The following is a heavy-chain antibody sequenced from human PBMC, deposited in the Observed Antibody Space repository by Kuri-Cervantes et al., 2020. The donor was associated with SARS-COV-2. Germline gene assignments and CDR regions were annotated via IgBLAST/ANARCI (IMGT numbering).Heavy chain of an antibody. J-gene: IGHJ4*02. Sequence: ASVKVSCKASGYTFTGYYMHWVRQAPGQGLEWMGWINPNSGGTNYAQKFRGWVTMTRDTSITTVSMDPTRLRSDDTAVFFCAGGGRDDYSENIWGSYRFLFDYWGQGTLVTVSS. CDR2: INPNSGGT. CDR3: AGGGRDDYSENIWGSYRFLFDY. D-gene: IGHD3-16*02. CDR1: GYTFTGYY. V-gene: IGHV1-2*04.